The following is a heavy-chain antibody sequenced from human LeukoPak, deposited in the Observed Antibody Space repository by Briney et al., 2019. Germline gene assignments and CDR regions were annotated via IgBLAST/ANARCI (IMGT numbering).Heavy chain of an antibody. D-gene: IGHD3-22*01. V-gene: IGHV3-23*01. Sequence: GGSLRLSCAASGFIFSNYAMGWVRQAPGKGLEWVSAIGGSGGSAFYTDSVKGRFTISRDNSRNTLYLQMNSLRADDTAVYYCAKRDSSGYSTSFFDYWGQETLVTVSS. CDR2: IGGSGGSA. CDR1: GFIFSNYA. J-gene: IGHJ4*02. CDR3: AKRDSSGYSTSFFDY.